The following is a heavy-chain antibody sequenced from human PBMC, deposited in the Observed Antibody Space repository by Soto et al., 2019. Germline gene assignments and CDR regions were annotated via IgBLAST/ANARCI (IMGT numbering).Heavy chain of an antibody. D-gene: IGHD2-2*01. CDR2: ISGGDGST. CDR3: AKDSHWAIISPTHDY. CDR1: GFTAGSSA. V-gene: IGHV3-23*01. Sequence: GGSLRLSCAASGFTAGSSAMNWLRQAPGKGLEWVSVISGGDGSTYYADSVKGRFTVLRDDSKNTLYLQMDSLRAEDTAVYYCAKDSHWAIISPTHDYWGHGTLVTVSS. J-gene: IGHJ4*01.